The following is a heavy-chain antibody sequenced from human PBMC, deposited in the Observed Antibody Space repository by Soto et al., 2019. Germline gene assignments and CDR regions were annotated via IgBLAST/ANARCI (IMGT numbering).Heavy chain of an antibody. CDR3: ARDGVMGVWFGELLPPHYYYGMDV. V-gene: IGHV1-3*01. Sequence: ASVKVSCKASGYTFTSYAMHWVRQAPGQRLEWMGWINAGNGNTKYSQKFQGRVTITRDTSASTAYMELSSLRSDDTAVYYCARDGVMGVWFGELLPPHYYYGMDVWGQGTTVTVSS. CDR1: GYTFTSYA. D-gene: IGHD3-10*01. CDR2: INAGNGNT. J-gene: IGHJ6*02.